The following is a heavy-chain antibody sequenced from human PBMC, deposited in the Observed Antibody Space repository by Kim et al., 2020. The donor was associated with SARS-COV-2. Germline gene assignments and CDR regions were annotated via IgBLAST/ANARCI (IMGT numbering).Heavy chain of an antibody. CDR2: ISGSGTNT. J-gene: IGHJ6*02. D-gene: IGHD6-6*01. CDR3: AKSIAAPRYYYGMDV. Sequence: GGSLRLSCAASGFTFSSYAMTWVRQAPGKGLEWVSAISGSGTNTYYADSVKGRFTISRDKSKNTLCLQMNSLRAEDTAVYYCAKSIAAPRYYYGMDVWGQGTTVTVSS. V-gene: IGHV3-23*01. CDR1: GFTFSSYA.